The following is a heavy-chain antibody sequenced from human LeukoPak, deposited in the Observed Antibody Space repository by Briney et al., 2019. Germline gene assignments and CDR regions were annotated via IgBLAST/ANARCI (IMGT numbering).Heavy chain of an antibody. CDR2: IYYSGSP. V-gene: IGHV4-59*12. CDR3: ARDNLAAAAGFDY. Sequence: PSETLSLTCTVSGGPISRYYWRWIRQPPGKGLERLGYIYYSGSPNYNPPLKSRVTISVDTSKNQFSLKLSSVTAADTAVYYCARDNLAAAAGFDYWGQGTLVIVSS. D-gene: IGHD6-13*01. J-gene: IGHJ4*02. CDR1: GGPISRYY.